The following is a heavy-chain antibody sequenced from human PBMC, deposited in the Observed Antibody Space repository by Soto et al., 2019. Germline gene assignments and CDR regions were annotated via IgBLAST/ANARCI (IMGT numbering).Heavy chain of an antibody. D-gene: IGHD2-8*02. CDR3: ARHHTGADREAFLPDWFDP. Sequence: SESLAGACLVGSGSIGGVMYYWGWSRQPRGMGLALMGRIYETCNTYYNVSLKSLVTIELDTSKSQFSLKLTAVTAADTAVYYFARHHTGADREAFLPDWFDPWGQGTPVTVS. CDR1: SGSIGGVMYY. CDR2: IYETCNT. V-gene: IGHV4-39*01. J-gene: IGHJ5*02.